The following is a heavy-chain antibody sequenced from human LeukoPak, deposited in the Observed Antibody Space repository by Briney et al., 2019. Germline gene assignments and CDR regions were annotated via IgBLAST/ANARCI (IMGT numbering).Heavy chain of an antibody. J-gene: IGHJ6*03. CDR3: AKDFYSSSWYDYYYYYYMDV. CDR2: ISYDGSNK. CDR1: GFTFSSYG. Sequence: GGSLRLSCAASGFTFSSYGMHWVRQAPGKGLEWVAVISYDGSNKYYADSVKGRFTISRDNSKNTLYLQMNSLRAEDTAVYYCAKDFYSSSWYDYYYYYYMDVWGKGTTVTVSS. V-gene: IGHV3-30*18. D-gene: IGHD6-13*01.